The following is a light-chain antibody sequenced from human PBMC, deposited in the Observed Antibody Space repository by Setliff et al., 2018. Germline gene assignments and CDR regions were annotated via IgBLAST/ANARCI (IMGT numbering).Light chain of an antibody. Sequence: QSALTQPPSASGSPGQSVAISCTGTSSDVGGYNYVSWYQQHPGKAPKLMIYEVSKRPSGVPDRFSGSKSGNTASPTVSGLQAEDEADYYCSSYAGSNNFPYVFGTGTRSPS. V-gene: IGLV2-8*01. CDR1: SSDVGGYNY. CDR2: EVS. J-gene: IGLJ1*01. CDR3: SSYAGSNNFPYV.